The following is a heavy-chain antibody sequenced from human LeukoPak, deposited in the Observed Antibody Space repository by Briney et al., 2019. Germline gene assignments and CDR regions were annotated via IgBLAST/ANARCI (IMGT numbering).Heavy chain of an antibody. J-gene: IGHJ4*02. CDR2: IYPGDSDT. Sequence: GESMKISRAGSGYIFTSSMIGWGRQLPGKGPEWMGIIYPGDSDTRYSPSFQGQVTISADKSISTAYLQWSSLKASDTAMYYCARCEKVYSIGGSLRCVYWGQGTLVTVSS. D-gene: IGHD6-19*01. CDR3: ARCEKVYSIGGSLRCVY. CDR1: GYIFTSSM. V-gene: IGHV5-51*01.